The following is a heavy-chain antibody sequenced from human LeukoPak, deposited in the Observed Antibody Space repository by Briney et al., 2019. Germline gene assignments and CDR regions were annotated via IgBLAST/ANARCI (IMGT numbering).Heavy chain of an antibody. D-gene: IGHD3-22*01. J-gene: IGHJ4*02. CDR2: IYPSGAS. Sequence: SETLSLTRTVSGGSISCGSVYWRWIRQTARKGLEWIERIYPSGASQYSPSFRSRATISLDTRNQFSLKLSSVTAADTAVYFCARGYDRNGYQSRGFDYWGQGALVNVSS. CDR1: GGSISCGSVY. CDR3: ARGYDRNGYQSRGFDY. V-gene: IGHV4-61*02.